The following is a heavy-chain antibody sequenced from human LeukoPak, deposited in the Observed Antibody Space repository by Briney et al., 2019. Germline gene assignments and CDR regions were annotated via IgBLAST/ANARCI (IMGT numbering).Heavy chain of an antibody. V-gene: IGHV3-48*02. Sequence: PGGALRLSCAASGVTLSTYAMNWVRQAPGKGLEWVSHITASGTAMFYADSVKGRFTISRDNAKNSLYLQMNSLRDEDTAVYYCARRGSSRFDYWGQGPLVTVSS. J-gene: IGHJ4*02. D-gene: IGHD1-26*01. CDR2: ITASGTAM. CDR3: ARRGSSRFDY. CDR1: GVTLSTYA.